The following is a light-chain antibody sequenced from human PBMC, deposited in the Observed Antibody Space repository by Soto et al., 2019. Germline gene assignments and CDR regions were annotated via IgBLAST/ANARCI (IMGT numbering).Light chain of an antibody. CDR3: SSYAGSNTDVD. CDR2: EVT. V-gene: IGLV2-8*01. Sequence: QSALTQPPSASGSPGQSVTISCTGTSSDIGGYGYVSWYQQHPGKAPKLMIYEVTKRASGVPGRFSGSKSGNTASLTVSGLQAEDEADYFCSSYAGSNTDVDFGGGTKLTVL. J-gene: IGLJ2*01. CDR1: SSDIGGYGY.